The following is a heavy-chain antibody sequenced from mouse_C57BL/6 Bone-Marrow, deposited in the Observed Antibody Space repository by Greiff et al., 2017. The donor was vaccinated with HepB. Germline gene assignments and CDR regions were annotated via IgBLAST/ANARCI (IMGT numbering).Heavy chain of an antibody. J-gene: IGHJ2*01. Sequence: QVQLQQPGAELVKPGASVKLSCKASGYTFTSYWMQWVKQRAGQGLEWIGEIDPSDSYTNYNQKFKGKATLTVDTSSSTAYMQLSSLTSEDSAVYYCYYGSSYYWGQGTTLTVSS. V-gene: IGHV1-50*01. D-gene: IGHD1-1*01. CDR1: GYTFTSYW. CDR3: YYGSSYY. CDR2: IDPSDSYT.